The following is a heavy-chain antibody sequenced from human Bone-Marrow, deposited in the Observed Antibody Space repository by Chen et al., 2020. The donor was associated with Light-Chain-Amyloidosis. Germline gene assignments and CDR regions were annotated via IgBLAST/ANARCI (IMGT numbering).Heavy chain of an antibody. V-gene: IGHV4-61*08. J-gene: IGHJ6*02. CDR2: VDYSGIA. Sequence: QVQLQESGPGLVKPSETLSLTCTVPGCSVNSGDDYWTWIRQPPGTGLEWGGYVDYSGIANYNATLKSRVTISLDTSKNQFSLRLNSVTAADTAVYYCVGQGYYSYSMDVWGQGTTVIVSS. CDR3: VGQGYYSYSMDV. CDR1: GCSVNSGDDY.